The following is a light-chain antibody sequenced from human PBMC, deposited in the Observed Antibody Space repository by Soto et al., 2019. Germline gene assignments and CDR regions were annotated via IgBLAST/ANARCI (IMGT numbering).Light chain of an antibody. V-gene: IGLV2-14*01. CDR3: NSYRSTSTRYV. CDR2: DVS. CDR1: ISDVGGYNY. J-gene: IGLJ1*01. Sequence: QSALTQPASVSGSPGQSITISCTGTISDVGGYNYVSWYQQHPGEAPKLIVYDVSNRPSGVSHRFSGSKSGNTASLTISGFQAEDEADYYCNSYRSTSTRYVFGTGTQLTVL.